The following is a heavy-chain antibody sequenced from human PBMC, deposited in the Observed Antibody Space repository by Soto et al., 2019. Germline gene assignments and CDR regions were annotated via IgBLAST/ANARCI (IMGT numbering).Heavy chain of an antibody. Sequence: GGSLRLSCAASGFTFSSYWMSWVRQAPGKGLEWVANIKQDGSEKYYVDSVKGRFTISRDNAKNSLYLQMNSLRAEDTAVYYCARTPQFGELSKYYYYYYMDVWGKGTTVTVSS. CDR3: ARTPQFGELSKYYYYYYMDV. V-gene: IGHV3-7*01. J-gene: IGHJ6*03. CDR2: IKQDGSEK. D-gene: IGHD3-10*01. CDR1: GFTFSSYW.